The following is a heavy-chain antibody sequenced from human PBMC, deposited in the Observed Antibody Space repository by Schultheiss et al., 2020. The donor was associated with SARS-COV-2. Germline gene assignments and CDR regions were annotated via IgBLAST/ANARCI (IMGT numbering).Heavy chain of an antibody. J-gene: IGHJ5*02. D-gene: IGHD2-15*01. Sequence: SETLSLTCTVSGGSISSGGYYWSWIRQHPGKGLEWIGEINHSGSTNYNPSLKSRVTISVDTSKNQFSLKLSSVTAADTAVYYCARGNIVVVVAATRSSWFDPWGQGTLVTVSS. CDR3: ARGNIVVVVAATRSSWFDP. CDR1: GGSISSGGYY. V-gene: IGHV4-31*03. CDR2: INHSGST.